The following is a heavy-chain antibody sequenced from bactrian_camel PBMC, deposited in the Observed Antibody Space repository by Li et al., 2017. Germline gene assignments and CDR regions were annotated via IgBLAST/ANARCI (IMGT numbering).Heavy chain of an antibody. CDR3: LSSLGSDEGY. J-gene: IGHJ4*01. CDR1: GVTVSASY. CDR2: IHRDGSYT. D-gene: IGHD5*01. Sequence: HVQLVESGGELVQPGGSLRLSCAASGVTVSASYMSWVRQAPGKGLEWVSSIHRDGSYTYYAGSLKGRFTISRDNAKNTLYLQLSSLQTEDTAMYYCLSSLGSDEGYWGQGTQVTVS. V-gene: IGHV3-2*01.